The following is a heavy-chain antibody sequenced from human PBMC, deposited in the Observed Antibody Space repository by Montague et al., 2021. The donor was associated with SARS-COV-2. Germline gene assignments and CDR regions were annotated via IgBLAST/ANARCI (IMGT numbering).Heavy chain of an antibody. J-gene: IGHJ4*02. CDR2: IYYSGST. D-gene: IGHD5-18*01. V-gene: IGHV4-39*01. CDR1: GGSISSSSYY. CDR3: ARHVDSYGPYYFDY. Sequence: SETRSLTCTVSGGSISSSSYYWGWIRQPPGKGLEWIRSIYYSGSTYYNPSLKSRVTISVDTSKNQFSLKLSSVTAADTAVYYCARHVDSYGPYYFDYWGQGTLVTVSS.